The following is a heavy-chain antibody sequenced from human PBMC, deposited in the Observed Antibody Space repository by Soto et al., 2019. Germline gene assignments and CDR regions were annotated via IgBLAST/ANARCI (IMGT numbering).Heavy chain of an antibody. Sequence: QVQLVEAGGGVVQPGRSLRLSCAASGFTFSSYGMHWVRQAPGKGLEWVAVISYDGSNKYYADSVKGRFTISRDNSKNTLYLLMNSLRADDTAVYYWSKDRARYCGGGSCYSIFDYWGQGTLVTVSS. J-gene: IGHJ4*02. D-gene: IGHD2-15*01. CDR3: SKDRARYCGGGSCYSIFDY. CDR2: ISYDGSNK. V-gene: IGHV3-30*18. CDR1: GFTFSSYG.